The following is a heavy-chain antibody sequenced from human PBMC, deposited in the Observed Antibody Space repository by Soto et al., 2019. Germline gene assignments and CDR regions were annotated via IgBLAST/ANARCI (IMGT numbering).Heavy chain of an antibody. CDR1: GYTFTSYD. CDR3: ARADRLDSSSCYGESYYYYGMDV. J-gene: IGHJ6*02. V-gene: IGHV1-8*01. D-gene: IGHD6-13*01. Sequence: ASVKVSCKASGYTFTSYDINWVRQATGQGLEWMGWMNPNSGNTGYAQKFQGRVTMTRNTSISTAYMELSSLRSEDTAVYYCARADRLDSSSCYGESYYYYGMDVQGQGTTVTV. CDR2: MNPNSGNT.